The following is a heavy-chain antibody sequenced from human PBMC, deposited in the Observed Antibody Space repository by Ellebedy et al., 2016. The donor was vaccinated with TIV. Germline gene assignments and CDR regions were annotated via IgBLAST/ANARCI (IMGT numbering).Heavy chain of an antibody. J-gene: IGHJ5*02. CDR2: IYPGDSDT. D-gene: IGHD2-21*01. CDR3: ARGLGAIPRWFNP. CDR1: GYSFTSYW. Sequence: GGSLRLXCKGSGYSFTSYWIGWVRQMPGKGLEWMGIIYPGDSDTRYSPSFQGQVTISADKSISTAYLQWSSLKASDTAMYYCARGLGAIPRWFNPWGQGTLVTVSS. V-gene: IGHV5-51*01.